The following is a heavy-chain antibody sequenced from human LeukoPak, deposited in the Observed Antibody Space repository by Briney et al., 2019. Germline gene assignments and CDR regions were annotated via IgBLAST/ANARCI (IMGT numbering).Heavy chain of an antibody. J-gene: IGHJ6*02. CDR2: ITSNGGST. Sequence: SGGSLRLSCVASGFPFSSYTIYWVRQAPGKGLEYVSAITSNGGSTYYANSVKGRFTISRDNSKNTLYLQMGSLRAEDMAVYYCARVPGGATLTNYYYYPMDVWGQGTTVTVSS. CDR3: ARVPGGATLTNYYYYPMDV. CDR1: GFPFSSYT. V-gene: IGHV3-64*01. D-gene: IGHD1-26*01.